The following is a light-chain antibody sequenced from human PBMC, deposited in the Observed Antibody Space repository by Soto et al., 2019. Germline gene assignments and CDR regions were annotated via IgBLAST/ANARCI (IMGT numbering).Light chain of an antibody. Sequence: DIQMTQSPSSLSASVGDTVTITCRASHTFSSFLNWYQQRPGKAPKLLISGASTLRSGVPSRFSGSGSGTKFTLTINRLQPEDFATYSCLQSYSSPFTFGQGTKLEVK. J-gene: IGKJ2*01. CDR1: HTFSSF. CDR3: LQSYSSPFT. V-gene: IGKV1-39*01. CDR2: GAS.